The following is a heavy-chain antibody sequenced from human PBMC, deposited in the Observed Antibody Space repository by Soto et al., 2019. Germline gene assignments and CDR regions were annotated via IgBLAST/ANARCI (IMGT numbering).Heavy chain of an antibody. CDR1: GFSFSSYA. V-gene: IGHV3-23*01. CDR2: ISGSDGKT. CDR3: ARWSFLDY. Sequence: EVQLLESGGGLVRPGGSLRLSCTASGFSFSSYALSWVRQAPGKGLEWVSTISGSDGKTYYADSVKGRFSITRDTSKTTLYLDMTSMRVEATAVYYCARWSFLDYWGQGTRVTVS. D-gene: IGHD1-26*01. J-gene: IGHJ4*02.